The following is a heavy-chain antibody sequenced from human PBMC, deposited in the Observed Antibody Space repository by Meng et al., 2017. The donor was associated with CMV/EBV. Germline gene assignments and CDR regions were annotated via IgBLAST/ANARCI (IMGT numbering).Heavy chain of an antibody. J-gene: IGHJ4*02. CDR1: GFTFSSYA. CDR3: ARGGATALDY. D-gene: IGHD5-24*01. V-gene: IGHV3-48*03. Sequence: GGSLRPSCAAPGFTFSSYAMHWVRQAPGKGLEWVSYISSSGSTIYYADSVKGRFTISRDNAKNSLYLQMNSLRAEDTAVYYCARGGATALDYWGQGTLVTVSS. CDR2: ISSSGSTI.